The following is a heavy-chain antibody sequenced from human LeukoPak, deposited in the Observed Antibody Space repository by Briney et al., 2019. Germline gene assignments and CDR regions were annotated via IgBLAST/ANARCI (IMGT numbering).Heavy chain of an antibody. V-gene: IGHV4-34*01. CDR1: GGSFSGYY. CDR3: ASTGYSYGRDY. Sequence: SETLSLTCAVYGGSFSGYYWSWIRQPPGKGLEWIGEINHSGSTNYNPPLKSRVTISVDTSKNQFSLKLSSVTAADTAVYYCASTGYSYGRDYWGQGTLVTVSS. J-gene: IGHJ4*02. CDR2: INHSGST. D-gene: IGHD5-18*01.